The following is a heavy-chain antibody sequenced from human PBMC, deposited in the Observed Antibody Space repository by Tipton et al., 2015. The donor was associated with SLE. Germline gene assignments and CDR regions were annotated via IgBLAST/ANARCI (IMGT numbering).Heavy chain of an antibody. CDR2: ISAYNGNT. D-gene: IGHD1-26*01. Sequence: QLVQSGAEVKKPGSSVKVSCKASGGTFSSYAISWVRQAPGQGLEWMGWISAYNGNTNYAQKLQGRVTMTTDTSTSTAYMELRSLRSDDTAVYYCARSGELKPADDAFDIWGQGTMVTVSS. J-gene: IGHJ3*02. V-gene: IGHV1-18*01. CDR1: GGTFSSYA. CDR3: ARSGELKPADDAFDI.